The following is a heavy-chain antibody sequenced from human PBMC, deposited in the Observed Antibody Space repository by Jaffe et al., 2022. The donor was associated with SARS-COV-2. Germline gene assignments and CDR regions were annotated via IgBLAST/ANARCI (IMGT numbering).Heavy chain of an antibody. J-gene: IGHJ5*02. Sequence: QLQLQESGPGLVKPSETLSLTCTVSGGSISSSSYYWGWIRQPPGKELEWIGSIYYSGTTYYNPSLKSRVTISVDTSKNQFSLKVSSVTAADTAVYYCARQNYNPTWSLGWFDPWGQGTLVTVSS. V-gene: IGHV4-39*01. CDR3: ARQNYNPTWSLGWFDP. D-gene: IGHD1-7*01. CDR1: GGSISSSSYY. CDR2: IYYSGTT.